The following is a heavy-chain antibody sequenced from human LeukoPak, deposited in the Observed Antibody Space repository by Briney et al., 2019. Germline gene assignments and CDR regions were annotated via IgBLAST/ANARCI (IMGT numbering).Heavy chain of an antibody. CDR2: IFYSGST. V-gene: IGHV4-39*07. CDR1: GGSISSSGYY. D-gene: IGHD5-18*01. CDR3: ARVGGENSGYRYYFDF. J-gene: IGHJ4*02. Sequence: PSETLSLTCTVSGGSISSSGYYWGWIRQPPGKGLEWLGSIFYSGSTYYNPSLKSRVTISVDTSKNQFSLKLNSVTAADTAVYYCARVGGENSGYRYYFDFWGQGTLVTVSS.